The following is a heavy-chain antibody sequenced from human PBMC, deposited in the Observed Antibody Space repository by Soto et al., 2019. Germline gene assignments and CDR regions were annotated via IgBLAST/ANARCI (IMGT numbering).Heavy chain of an antibody. CDR3: ARDYYDSSGYWGIDY. CDR1: GGSISSGGYY. D-gene: IGHD3-22*01. CDR2: IYYSGST. V-gene: IGHV4-31*03. Sequence: SETLSLTCTVSGGSISSGGYYWSWIRQHPGKGLEWIGYIYYSGSTYYNPSLKSRVTISVDTSKNQFSLKLSSVTAADTAVYYCARDYYDSSGYWGIDYWGQGTLVTVSS. J-gene: IGHJ4*02.